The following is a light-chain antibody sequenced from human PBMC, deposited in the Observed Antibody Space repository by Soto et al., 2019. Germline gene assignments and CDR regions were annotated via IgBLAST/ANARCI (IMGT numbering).Light chain of an antibody. CDR2: RAS. V-gene: IGKV1-39*01. CDR3: QHSYSSPWT. J-gene: IGKJ1*01. CDR1: QGISTS. Sequence: DIQMTQSPSSLSASVGDRVTISCRASQGISTSLNWYQQKPGTAPRLLIYRASSVKSGVPPRFSGSGSARDFTLTISSLRPEDIATYFCQHSYSSPWTFGQGTKVEVK.